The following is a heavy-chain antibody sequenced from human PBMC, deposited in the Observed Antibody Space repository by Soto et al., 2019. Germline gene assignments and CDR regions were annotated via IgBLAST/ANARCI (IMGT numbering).Heavy chain of an antibody. CDR1: GFTFSSYS. J-gene: IGHJ6*02. V-gene: IGHV3-21*01. Sequence: EVQLVESGGGLVKPGGSLRLSCAASGFTFSSYSMNWVRQAPGKGLEWVSSISSSSSYIYYADSVKGPFTISRDNAKNSRDLQMKSLGGEDTALYYCARDGGYCSSTSCHTSGYYYGMDVWGQGTTVTVSS. CDR3: ARDGGYCSSTSCHTSGYYYGMDV. D-gene: IGHD2-2*02. CDR2: ISSSSSYI.